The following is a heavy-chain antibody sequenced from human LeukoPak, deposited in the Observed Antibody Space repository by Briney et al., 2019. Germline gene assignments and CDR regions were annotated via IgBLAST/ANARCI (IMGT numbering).Heavy chain of an antibody. J-gene: IGHJ6*02. D-gene: IGHD3-10*01. CDR3: AGAYYYGSGRFNYGMDV. CDR2: IYYSGST. V-gene: IGHV4-61*01. CDR1: GGSVSGSSYY. Sequence: SETLSLTCAVSGGSVSGSSYYWGWIRQPPGKGLEWIGYIYYSGSTNYNPSLKSRVTISVDTSKNQFSLKLSSVTAADTAVYYCAGAYYYGSGRFNYGMDVWGQGTTGTVSS.